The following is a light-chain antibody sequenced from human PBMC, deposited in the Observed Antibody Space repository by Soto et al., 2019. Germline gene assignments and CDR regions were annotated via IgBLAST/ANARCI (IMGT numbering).Light chain of an antibody. CDR1: SSDVGGYNY. V-gene: IGLV2-14*01. J-gene: IGLJ1*01. CDR2: EVS. CDR3: SSYTSSSTLYV. Sequence: QSALTQPASVSGYPGQSITISCTGTSSDVGGYNYVSWYQQHPGKAPKLMIYEVSNRPSGVSNRFSGSKSGNTASLTISGLQAGDEADYYCSSYTSSSTLYVFGTGTKVTVL.